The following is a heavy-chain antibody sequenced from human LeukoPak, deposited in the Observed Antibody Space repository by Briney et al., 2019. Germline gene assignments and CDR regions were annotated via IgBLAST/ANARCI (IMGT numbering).Heavy chain of an antibody. D-gene: IGHD3-22*01. V-gene: IGHV3-30*02. CDR2: IRYDGSNK. J-gene: IGHJ4*02. CDR1: GFTFSSYG. Sequence: PGGSLRLSCAASGFTFSSYGMHWVRQAPGKGLEWVAFIRYDGSNKYYADSVKGRFTISRDNAKNSLYLQMNSLRAEDTAVYYCARDRSGYYYYFDYWGQGTLVTVSS. CDR3: ARDRSGYYYYFDY.